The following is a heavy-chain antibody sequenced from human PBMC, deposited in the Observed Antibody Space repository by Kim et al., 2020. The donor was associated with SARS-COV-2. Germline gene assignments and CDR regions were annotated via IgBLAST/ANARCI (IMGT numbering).Heavy chain of an antibody. CDR3: AREPPETFKLQH. J-gene: IGHJ1*01. V-gene: IGHV1-46*01. Sequence: RYRQEFQGRVTMTWDTSTSTVYMELSSLRSEDTAVYYCAREPPETFKLQHWGQGTLVTVSS.